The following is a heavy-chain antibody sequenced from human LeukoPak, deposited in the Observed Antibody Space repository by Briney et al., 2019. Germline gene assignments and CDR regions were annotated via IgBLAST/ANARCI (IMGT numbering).Heavy chain of an antibody. V-gene: IGHV4-31*03. CDR3: ASAPSPGFSPDY. CDR2: IYYSGSP. CDR1: GGSISSGGYY. J-gene: IGHJ4*02. Sequence: SETLSLTCTVSGGSISSGGYYWGWIRPRKGQGLVWIGYIYYSGSPYYNPSLKTRVTTSVDTSKNQFSLKLNSVAAADTAVYYCASAPSPGFSPDYWGQGTLVTVSS.